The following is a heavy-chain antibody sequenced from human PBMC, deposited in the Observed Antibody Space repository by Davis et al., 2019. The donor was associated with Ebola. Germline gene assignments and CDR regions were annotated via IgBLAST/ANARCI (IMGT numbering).Heavy chain of an antibody. Sequence: SETLSLICAVYGGSFSGYYWSWIRQPPGKGLEWIGEINHSGSTNYNPSLKSRVTISVDTSKNQFSLKLSSVTAADTAVYYCARRGYYYYYYGMDVWGQGTTVTVSS. CDR2: INHSGST. J-gene: IGHJ6*02. V-gene: IGHV4-34*01. CDR3: ARRGYYYYYYGMDV. D-gene: IGHD3-16*01. CDR1: GGSFSGYY.